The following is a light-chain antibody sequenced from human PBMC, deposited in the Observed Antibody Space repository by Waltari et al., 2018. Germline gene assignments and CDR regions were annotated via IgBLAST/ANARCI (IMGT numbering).Light chain of an antibody. CDR3: QQYYSTPQT. CDR1: QTLLYTSNNKSY. CDR2: WAS. J-gene: IGKJ1*01. Sequence: DVVMTQSPDSLAVSLGERASIHCKSSQTLLYTSNNKSYLAWYQQKPGQPPKLLIYWASSRESEVPDRFSGSRSGTDFTRTISSLQAEDVAVYYWQQYYSTPQTFGQGTKVEIK. V-gene: IGKV4-1*01.